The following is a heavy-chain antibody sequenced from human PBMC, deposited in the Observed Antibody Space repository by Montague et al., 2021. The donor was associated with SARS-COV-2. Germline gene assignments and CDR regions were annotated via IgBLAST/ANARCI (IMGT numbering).Heavy chain of an antibody. V-gene: IGHV4-31*03. CDR2: IYSSGST. J-gene: IGHJ2*01. CDR1: GSSVTSTTYY. CDR3: AKGSGYP. Sequence: TLSLTCTVSGSSVTSTTYYWSWFRQRPGRGLEWVGFIYSSGSTAYSPSLENRLTMSIDTSKNQFSLRLTSATAADTAVYYCAKGSGYPWGRGTRVAVSS. D-gene: IGHD6-25*01.